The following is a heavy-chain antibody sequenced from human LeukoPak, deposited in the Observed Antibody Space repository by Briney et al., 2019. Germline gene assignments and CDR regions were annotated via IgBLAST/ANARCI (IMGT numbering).Heavy chain of an antibody. V-gene: IGHV3-21*03. D-gene: IGHD1-1*01. Sequence: GGSLRLSCAASGFTFKFYSMNWVPQAPGKGREWVSSIRSSSSHMYYADAVKGRFTISRENAKNSQDLQMNTLRAEDTAVYYCARDDTSVHFFDYRGQGTLVTVSP. CDR3: ARDDTSVHFFDY. CDR2: IRSSSSHM. J-gene: IGHJ4*02. CDR1: GFTFKFYS.